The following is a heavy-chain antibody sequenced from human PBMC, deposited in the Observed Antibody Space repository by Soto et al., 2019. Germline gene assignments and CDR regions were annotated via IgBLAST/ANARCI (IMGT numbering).Heavy chain of an antibody. V-gene: IGHV1-3*01. D-gene: IGHD3-3*01. CDR1: GYTFTSYY. CDR3: ARGSGPNYYYYYMDV. J-gene: IGHJ6*03. CDR2: INASNGNT. Sequence: ASVKVSCKASGYTFTSYYMHWVRQAPGQRLEWMGMINASNGNTKYSQKFQGRVTITRDTSASTAYMELSSLRSEDTAVYYCARGSGPNYYYYYMDVWGKGTTVTVSS.